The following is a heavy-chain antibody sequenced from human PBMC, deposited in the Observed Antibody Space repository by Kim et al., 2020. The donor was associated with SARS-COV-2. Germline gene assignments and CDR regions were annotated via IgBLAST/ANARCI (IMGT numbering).Heavy chain of an antibody. V-gene: IGHV1-3*01. CDR1: GYTFTSYA. Sequence: ASVKVSCKASGYTFTSYAMHWVRQAPGQRLEWMGWINAGNGNTKYSQKFQGRVTITRDTSASTAYMELSSLRSEDTAVYYCALVEGAAAMLYYYYGMDVWGQGTTVTVSS. CDR3: ALVEGAAAMLYYYYGMDV. D-gene: IGHD2-2*01. CDR2: INAGNGNT. J-gene: IGHJ6*02.